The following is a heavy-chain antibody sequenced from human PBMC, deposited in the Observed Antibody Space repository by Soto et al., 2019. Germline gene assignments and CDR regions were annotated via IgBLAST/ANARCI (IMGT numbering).Heavy chain of an antibody. Sequence: SERLSLTFAFYFGSFSFYYWIWMLQPPGKGLDWIGEINHSGSTNYSPSLKSRFTISVDTSKNQFSLTLSSVTAADTDVYYCARGLGGAWGQGTLVTVSS. CDR3: ARGLGGA. CDR1: FGSFSFYY. V-gene: IGHV4-34*01. CDR2: INHSGST. J-gene: IGHJ4*02. D-gene: IGHD3-16*01.